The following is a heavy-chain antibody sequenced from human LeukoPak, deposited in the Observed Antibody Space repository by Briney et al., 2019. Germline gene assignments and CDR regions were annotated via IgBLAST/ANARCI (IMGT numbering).Heavy chain of an antibody. J-gene: IGHJ4*02. Sequence: GASVKVSCKASGYTFTGYYMHWVRQAPGQGLEWMGWINPNSGGTNYAQKFQGWVTMTRDTSISTAYMELSRLRSDDTAVYYCARGIATRPDSFDYWGQGTLVTVSS. V-gene: IGHV1-2*04. CDR1: GYTFTGYY. D-gene: IGHD6-6*01. CDR3: ARGIATRPDSFDY. CDR2: INPNSGGT.